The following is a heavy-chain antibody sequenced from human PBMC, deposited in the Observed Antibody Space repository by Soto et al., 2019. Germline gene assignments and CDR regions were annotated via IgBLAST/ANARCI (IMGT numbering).Heavy chain of an antibody. CDR2: IYYSGST. V-gene: IGHV4-31*03. CDR3: ARARVLLVWFDP. D-gene: IGHD2-8*02. CDR1: GGSISSGGYY. Sequence: SETLSLTCTVSGGSISSGGYYWSWIRQHPGKGLEWIGYIYYSGSTYYNPSLKSRVTISVDTSKNQFSLKLSSVTAADTAVYYCARARVLLVWFDPWGQGTLVTVSS. J-gene: IGHJ5*02.